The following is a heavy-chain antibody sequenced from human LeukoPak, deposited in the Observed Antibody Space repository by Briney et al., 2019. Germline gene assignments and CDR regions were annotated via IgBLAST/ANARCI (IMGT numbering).Heavy chain of an antibody. CDR2: ISGGGGST. V-gene: IGHV3-23*01. J-gene: IGHJ6*03. Sequence: GGSLRLSCAASGFTFNNYGMNWVRQAPGKGLEWVSGISGGGGSTYYADSVKGRFTISRDNSKNTLYLQMNSLRAVDTAVYYCAKGSDYDPPYYYYYMDVWGKGTTVTISS. D-gene: IGHD5-12*01. CDR1: GFTFNNYG. CDR3: AKGSDYDPPYYYYYMDV.